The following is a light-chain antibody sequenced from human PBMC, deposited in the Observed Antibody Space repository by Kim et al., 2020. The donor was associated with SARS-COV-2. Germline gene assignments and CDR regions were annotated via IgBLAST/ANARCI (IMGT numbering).Light chain of an antibody. CDR3: MQTLRTRRT. CDR1: QSLRHSSGYHY. Sequence: PASISCRSSQSLRHSSGYHYLDWYLQKPGQSPQLLIYMGSNRASGVPDRFSGSGSGTDFTLTISRVEAGDVGVYYCMQTLRTRRTFGQGTKVDIK. J-gene: IGKJ1*01. V-gene: IGKV2-28*01. CDR2: MGS.